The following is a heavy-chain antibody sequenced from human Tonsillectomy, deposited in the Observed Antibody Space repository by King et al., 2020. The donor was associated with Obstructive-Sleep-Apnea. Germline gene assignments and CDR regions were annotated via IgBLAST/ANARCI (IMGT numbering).Heavy chain of an antibody. Sequence: EVQLVESGGGLVQPGRSLRLSCAASGFIFDDYAMHWVRQAPGKGLEWVSGISWNSGSIDYADSVKGRFTISRDNAKNSLYLQMNSLRAEDTALYYCAKDLQNRLASTSTPYSSYYYGMDVWGQGTTVTVSS. V-gene: IGHV3-9*01. CDR1: GFIFDDYA. J-gene: IGHJ6*02. D-gene: IGHD6-13*01. CDR2: ISWNSGSI. CDR3: AKDLQNRLASTSTPYSSYYYGMDV.